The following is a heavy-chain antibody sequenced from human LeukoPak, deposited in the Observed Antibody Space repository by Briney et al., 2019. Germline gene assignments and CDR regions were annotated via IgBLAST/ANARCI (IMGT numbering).Heavy chain of an antibody. CDR2: INAGNGNT. CDR1: GGTFSSYA. V-gene: IGHV1-3*01. J-gene: IGHJ4*02. D-gene: IGHD7-27*01. CDR3: ARDWGDFDY. Sequence: ASVKVSCKASGGTFSSYAISWVRQAPGQGLEWMGWINAGNGNTKYPQKFQGRVTITRDTSASTAYMELSSLRSEDTAVYYCARDWGDFDYWGQGTLVTVSS.